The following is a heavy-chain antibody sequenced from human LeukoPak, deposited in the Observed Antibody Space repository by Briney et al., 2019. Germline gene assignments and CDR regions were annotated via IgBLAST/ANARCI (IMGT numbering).Heavy chain of an antibody. V-gene: IGHV1-46*01. J-gene: IGHJ4*02. CDR2: INPTGGST. Sequence: ASVKVSCKASRYTFTRYYMHWVRQAPGQGLEWMGIINPTGGSTSYAQKFQGRVTMTRDTSTSTVYMELSSLRSGDTAVYYCARALYSSSSGGDYWGQGTLVTVSS. D-gene: IGHD6-6*01. CDR3: ARALYSSSSGGDY. CDR1: RYTFTRYY.